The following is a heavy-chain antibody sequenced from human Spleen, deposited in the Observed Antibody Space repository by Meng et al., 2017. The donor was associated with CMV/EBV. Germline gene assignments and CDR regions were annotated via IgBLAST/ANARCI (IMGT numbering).Heavy chain of an antibody. Sequence: AASGLRISSNWMHWVRQAPGKGLVWVSRINPDGTDTTYADSVKGRFTVSRDNARNTLYLQMNSLRAEDTAVYYCARVSSGSYCLDYWGQGTLVTVSS. V-gene: IGHV3-74*01. CDR3: ARVSSGSYCLDY. CDR2: INPDGTDT. CDR1: GLRISSNW. J-gene: IGHJ4*02. D-gene: IGHD1-26*01.